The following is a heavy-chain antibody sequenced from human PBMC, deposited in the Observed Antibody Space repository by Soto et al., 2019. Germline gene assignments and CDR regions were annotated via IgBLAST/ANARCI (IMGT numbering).Heavy chain of an antibody. J-gene: IGHJ6*02. V-gene: IGHV3-48*02. D-gene: IGHD3-10*01. CDR3: ARAVTWGLDV. Sequence: EVQLVESGGGLVQPGGSLRLSCAASGFTFSLYSMSWVRQAPGKGLEWVSYISRSSTGIHYADSVKGRFTISRDDATNSMHLQMNIVRDGDTAVYYCARAVTWGLDVWGQGTTVSISS. CDR2: ISRSSTGI. CDR1: GFTFSLYS.